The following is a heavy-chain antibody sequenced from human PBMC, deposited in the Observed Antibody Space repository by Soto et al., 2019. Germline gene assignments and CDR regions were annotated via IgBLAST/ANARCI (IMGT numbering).Heavy chain of an antibody. CDR3: ARVDKDYYDSSGYLAD. Sequence: QVQLVQSGAEVKKPGSSVKVSCKASGGTFSSYAISWVRQAPGQGLEWMGGIIPIFGTANYAQKFRGRVTITADESTSTAYMELSSLRSEDTAVYYCARVDKDYYDSSGYLADWGQGTLVTVSS. CDR1: GGTFSSYA. V-gene: IGHV1-69*01. D-gene: IGHD3-22*01. J-gene: IGHJ4*02. CDR2: IIPIFGTA.